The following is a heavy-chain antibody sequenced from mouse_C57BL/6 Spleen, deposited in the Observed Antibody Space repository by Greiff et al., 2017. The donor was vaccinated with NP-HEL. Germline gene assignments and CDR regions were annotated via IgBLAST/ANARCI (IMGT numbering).Heavy chain of an antibody. CDR3: ARDQGFPYAMDY. CDR1: GFTFSDYY. Sequence: EVQLVESEGGLVQPGSSMKLSCTASGFTFSDYYMAWVRQVPEKGLEWVANINYDGSSTYYLDSLKSRFIISRDNAKNILYLQMSSLKSEDTATYYCARDQGFPYAMDYWGQGTSVTVSS. CDR2: INYDGSST. D-gene: IGHD3-2*02. J-gene: IGHJ4*01. V-gene: IGHV5-16*01.